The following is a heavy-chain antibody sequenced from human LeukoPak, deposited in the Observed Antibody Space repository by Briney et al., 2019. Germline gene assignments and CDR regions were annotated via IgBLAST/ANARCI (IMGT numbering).Heavy chain of an antibody. D-gene: IGHD3-3*01. J-gene: IGHJ5*02. CDR2: IYTSGST. CDR1: GGSISSYY. V-gene: IGHV4-4*07. CDR3: ARDSTYYDFWSGYYDEFDP. Sequence: SETLSLTCTVSGGSISSYYWSWIRQPAGKGLEWIGRIYTSGSTNYNPSLKSRVTMSVDTSKNQFSLKLSSVTAADTAVYYCARDSTYYDFWSGYYDEFDPRGQGTLVTVSS.